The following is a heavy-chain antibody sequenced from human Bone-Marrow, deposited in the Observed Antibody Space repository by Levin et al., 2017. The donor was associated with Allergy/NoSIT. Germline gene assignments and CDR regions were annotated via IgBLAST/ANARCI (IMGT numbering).Heavy chain of an antibody. CDR3: ARGNNYFDS. Sequence: SQTLSLTCAISGDSVSRDLTAWHWLRQSPSAGLEWLGRTHYRSKFYTDYAGSVQSRIKIYPDTSKNQFSLQLLSATPEDTAVYFCARGNNYFDSWGQGTPVTVSS. CDR2: THYRSKFYT. CDR1: GDSVSRDLTA. J-gene: IGHJ4*02. V-gene: IGHV6-1*01.